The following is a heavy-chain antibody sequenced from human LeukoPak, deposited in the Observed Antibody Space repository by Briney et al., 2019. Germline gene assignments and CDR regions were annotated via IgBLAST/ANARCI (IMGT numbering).Heavy chain of an antibody. V-gene: IGHV4-39*01. CDR1: GGSIRSSYYY. J-gene: IGHJ5*02. CDR3: ARRRKDLNWFDP. CDR2: IYGSEST. Sequence: SETLSLTCTVSGGSIRSSYYYWGWLRQPPGKGREGVGSIYGSESTYYNPSLKSRVTISVDTSKNQFSLDLNSVTAADTAVYYCARRRKDLNWFDPWGQGTLVTVSS.